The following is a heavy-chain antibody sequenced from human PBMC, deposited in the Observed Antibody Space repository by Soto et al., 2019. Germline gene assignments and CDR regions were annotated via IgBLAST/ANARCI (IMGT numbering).Heavy chain of an antibody. CDR2: IYYSGSP. CDR3: ARDRLRSYDY. D-gene: IGHD2-15*01. Sequence: TLSLTRTVSGGSISSYYWGWIRQPPRKGLEWIGYIYYSGSPNYNPSLKSRVTISVDTSKNQFSLKLSSVTAADTAVYYCARDRLRSYDYWGQGTLVTVSS. V-gene: IGHV4-59*01. J-gene: IGHJ4*02. CDR1: GGSISSYY.